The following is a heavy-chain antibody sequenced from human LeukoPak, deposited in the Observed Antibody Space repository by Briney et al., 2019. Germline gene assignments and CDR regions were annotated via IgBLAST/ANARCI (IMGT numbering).Heavy chain of an antibody. CDR1: GFTFSSYW. CDR3: ARVGHYYDSSGYYYGPFDI. V-gene: IGHV3-74*01. Sequence: GGSLRLSCAASGFTFSSYWMHWVRQAPGKGLVWVSRINTDGSSTSYADSVKGRFTISRDNAKNSLYLQMNSLRAEDTALYHCARVGHYYDSSGYYYGPFDIWGQGTMVTVSS. D-gene: IGHD3-22*01. CDR2: INTDGSST. J-gene: IGHJ3*02.